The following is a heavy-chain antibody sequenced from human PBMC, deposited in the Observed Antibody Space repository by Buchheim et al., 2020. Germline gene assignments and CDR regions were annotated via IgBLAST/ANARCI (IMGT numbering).Heavy chain of an antibody. CDR3: ASYLSPYYDFWSGYRRTRAYYYYMDV. CDR1: GFTFSSYS. CDR2: ISESSTSI. D-gene: IGHD3-3*01. Sequence: EVQLVESGGGLVQPGRSLRVSCEGSGFTFSSYSMNWVRQAPGKGLEWVSYISESSTSIYYADSVKGRFTISRDNAKNSLYLQMNSLRAEDTAVYYCASYLSPYYDFWSGYRRTRAYYYYMDVWGKGTT. V-gene: IGHV3-48*01. J-gene: IGHJ6*03.